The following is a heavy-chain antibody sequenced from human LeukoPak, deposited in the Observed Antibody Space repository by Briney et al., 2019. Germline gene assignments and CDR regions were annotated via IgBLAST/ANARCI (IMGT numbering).Heavy chain of an antibody. CDR3: ARGSSNVAARNNWFDP. CDR2: ITSTSSYI. D-gene: IGHD6-6*01. V-gene: IGHV3-21*01. CDR1: GFTFSSYS. Sequence: GGSLRLSCAASGFTFSSYSMNWVRQAPGKGLEWVSSITSTSSYIYYTDSVKGRFTISRDNAKNSLYLQMNSLRAGDTAVYFCARGSSNVAARNNWFDPWGQGTLVTVSS. J-gene: IGHJ5*02.